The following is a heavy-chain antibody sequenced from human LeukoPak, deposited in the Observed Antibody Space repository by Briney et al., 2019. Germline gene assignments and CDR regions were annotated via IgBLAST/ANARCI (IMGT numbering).Heavy chain of an antibody. Sequence: GGSLRLSFAASGFTFSSYWMHWVRQAPGKGLVWVSRIDSDGSSTNYADSVKGRFTISRDNAKNTLYLQMNSLRSEDTAVYYCLGGYYYSYMDVWGKGTTVTISS. D-gene: IGHD3-16*01. CDR2: IDSDGSST. CDR3: LGGYYYSYMDV. CDR1: GFTFSSYW. J-gene: IGHJ6*03. V-gene: IGHV3-74*01.